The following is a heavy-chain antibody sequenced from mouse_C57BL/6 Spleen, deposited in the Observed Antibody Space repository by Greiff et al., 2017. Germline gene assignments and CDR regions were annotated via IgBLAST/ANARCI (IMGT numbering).Heavy chain of an antibody. CDR2: IRSKSNNYAT. V-gene: IGHV10-1*01. CDR3: VRHDSNYAMDY. D-gene: IGHD2-5*01. J-gene: IGHJ4*01. Sequence: EVMLVESGGGLVQPKGSLKLSCAASGFSFNTYAMNWVRQAPGKGLGWVARIRSKSNNYATYYADSVKDRFTISRDDSESMLYLQMNNLKTEDTAMYYCVRHDSNYAMDYWGQGTSVTVSS. CDR1: GFSFNTYA.